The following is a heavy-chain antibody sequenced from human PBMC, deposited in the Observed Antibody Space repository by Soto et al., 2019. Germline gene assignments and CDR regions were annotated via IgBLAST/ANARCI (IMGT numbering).Heavy chain of an antibody. D-gene: IGHD2-8*02. CDR1: GYTFTSYD. CDR2: MNPNSGNT. V-gene: IGHV1-8*01. Sequence: GASVEVSCKASGYTFTSYDINWVRQATGQGLEWMGWMNPNSGNTGYAQKFQGRVTMTRNTSISTAYMELSSLRSEDTDVYYCARAGSVDDALDIWGRGTMVTVSS. J-gene: IGHJ3*02. CDR3: ARAGSVDDALDI.